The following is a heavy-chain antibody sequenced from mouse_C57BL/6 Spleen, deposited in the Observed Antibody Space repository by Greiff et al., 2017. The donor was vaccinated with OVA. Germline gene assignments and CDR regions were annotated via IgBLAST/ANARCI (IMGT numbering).Heavy chain of an antibody. CDR1: GYSITSGYY. CDR2: ISYDGSN. V-gene: IGHV3-6*01. CDR3: ARDRNYGPDY. D-gene: IGHD1-2*01. J-gene: IGHJ2*01. Sequence: DVQLQQSGPGLVKPSQSLSLTCSVTGYSITSGYYWNWIRQFPGNNLEWMGYISYDGSNNYNPSLKNRISITRDTSKNQFFLKLNSVTTEDTATYYCARDRNYGPDYWGQGTTLTVSS.